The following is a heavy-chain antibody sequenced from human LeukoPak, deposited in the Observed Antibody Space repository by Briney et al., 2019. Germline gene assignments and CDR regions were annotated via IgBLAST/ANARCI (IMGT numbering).Heavy chain of an antibody. CDR3: AKVGDNGWYGFDY. CDR2: ISGSGGST. D-gene: IGHD6-19*01. V-gene: IGHV3-23*01. Sequence: GGSLRLSCAASGFTFSSYAMTWVRQAPGKGLEWVSAISGSGGSTYYADSVKGRFTISRDNSKNTLYLQMNSLRAEDTAVYYCAKVGDNGWYGFDYWGQGTLVTVSS. J-gene: IGHJ4*02. CDR1: GFTFSSYA.